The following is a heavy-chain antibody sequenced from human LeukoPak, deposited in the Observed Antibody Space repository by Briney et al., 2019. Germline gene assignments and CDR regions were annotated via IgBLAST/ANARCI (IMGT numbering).Heavy chain of an antibody. CDR3: ARYSSGFDAFDI. V-gene: IGHV4-59*01. CDR1: GGSISSYY. Sequence: SETLSLTCTVSGGSISSYYWSWIRQPPGKGLEWIGYIYYSGSTNYNPSLKSRVTISVDTSKNQFSLKLSSVTAADTAVYYCARYSSGFDAFDIWGQRTMVTVSS. CDR2: IYYSGST. J-gene: IGHJ3*02. D-gene: IGHD6-19*01.